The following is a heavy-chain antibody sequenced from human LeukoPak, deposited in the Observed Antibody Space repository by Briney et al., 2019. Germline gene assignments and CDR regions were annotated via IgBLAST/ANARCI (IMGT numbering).Heavy chain of an antibody. CDR2: TYYRSTWYN. V-gene: IGHV6-1*01. CDR3: ARDPPPTGRNWFDP. D-gene: IGHD1-1*01. CDR1: GDRVSSNSAA. J-gene: IGHJ5*02. Sequence: SQSLSLTCVISGDRVSSNSAAWDWIRHSPSRGLEWLGRTYYRSTWYNDYAVSVKSRITINPDTSKNQFSLQLNSVTPEDTAVYYCARDPPPTGRNWFDPWGQGTLVTVSS.